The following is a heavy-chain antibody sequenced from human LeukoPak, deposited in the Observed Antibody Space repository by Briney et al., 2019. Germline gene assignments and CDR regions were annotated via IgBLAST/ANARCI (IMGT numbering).Heavy chain of an antibody. Sequence: ASVKVSCKAFGYTFTSYDINWVRQATGQGLEWMGWMNPNSGNTGYAQKFQGRVTMTRNTSISTAYMELSSLRSEDTAVYYCARVGSWGSFMVRYYYYGMDVWGQGTTVTVSS. CDR3: ARVGSWGSFMVRYYYYGMDV. V-gene: IGHV1-8*01. J-gene: IGHJ6*02. CDR2: MNPNSGNT. D-gene: IGHD3-10*01. CDR1: GYTFTSYD.